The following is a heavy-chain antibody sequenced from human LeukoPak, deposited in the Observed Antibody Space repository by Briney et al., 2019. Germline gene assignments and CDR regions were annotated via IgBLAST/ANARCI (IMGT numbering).Heavy chain of an antibody. Sequence: SETLSLTCTVSGGSISSYYWSWTRQPPGKGLEWIGYIYYSGSTNYNPSLKSRVTISVDTSKNQFSLKLSSVTAADTAVYYCASLSAETDAFDIWGQGTMVTVSS. CDR3: ASLSAETDAFDI. D-gene: IGHD6-19*01. CDR1: GGSISSYY. J-gene: IGHJ3*02. CDR2: IYYSGST. V-gene: IGHV4-59*08.